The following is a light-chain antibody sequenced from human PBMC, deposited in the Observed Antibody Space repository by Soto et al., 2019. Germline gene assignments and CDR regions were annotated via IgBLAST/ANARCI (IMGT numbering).Light chain of an antibody. CDR3: QQTNITPLT. CDR1: QSISNS. V-gene: IGKV1-39*01. CDR2: AAS. Sequence: DIQMTQSPSSLSASVGDRVTISCRASQSISNSLNWYQQKPGNAPKLLIYAASSLQSGVPSRFSGSGSGTDFTLTISSLQPADFGTYYCQQTNITPLTFGGGTKVEIK. J-gene: IGKJ4*01.